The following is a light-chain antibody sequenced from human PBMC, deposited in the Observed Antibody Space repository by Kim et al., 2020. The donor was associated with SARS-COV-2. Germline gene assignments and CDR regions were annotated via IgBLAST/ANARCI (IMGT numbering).Light chain of an antibody. CDR3: ATWDRTLSAVV. Sequence: GQKGTIPWSGSSTNIGNSYVSWHQQFPGAAPKLVIYDNYKRPSGIPDRFSGSKSGTSATLDITGLQAGDEADYYCATWDRTLSAVVFGGGTQLTVL. V-gene: IGLV1-51*01. J-gene: IGLJ2*01. CDR1: STNIGNSY. CDR2: DNY.